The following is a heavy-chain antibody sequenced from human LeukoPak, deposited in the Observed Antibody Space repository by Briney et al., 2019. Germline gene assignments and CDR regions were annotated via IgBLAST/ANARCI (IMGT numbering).Heavy chain of an antibody. J-gene: IGHJ4*02. V-gene: IGHV3-49*04. D-gene: IGHD3-10*01. CDR2: IRSKAHGGTT. CDR3: TTSGLTMVRGVIRNFDY. CDR1: GFTFGDYA. Sequence: GGSLRLSCTASGFTFGDYAMSWVRQAPGKGLEWVGFIRSKAHGGTTEYAASVKGRFTISRDDSKSIAYLQMNSLKTEDTAVYYCTTSGLTMVRGVIRNFDYWGQGTLVTVSS.